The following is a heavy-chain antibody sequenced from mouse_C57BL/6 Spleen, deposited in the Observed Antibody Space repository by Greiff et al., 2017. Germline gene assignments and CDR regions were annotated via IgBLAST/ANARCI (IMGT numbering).Heavy chain of an antibody. D-gene: IGHD2-2*01. J-gene: IGHJ2*01. V-gene: IGHV1-54*01. Sequence: QVQLQQSGAELVRPGTSVKVSCKASGYAFTNYLIEWVKQRPGQGLEWIGVINPGSGGTNYNEKFKGKATLTADKSSSTAYMQLSSLTSEDSAVYFCATYGYPDYFACWGQGTTLTVSS. CDR3: ATYGYPDYFAC. CDR1: GYAFTNYL. CDR2: INPGSGGT.